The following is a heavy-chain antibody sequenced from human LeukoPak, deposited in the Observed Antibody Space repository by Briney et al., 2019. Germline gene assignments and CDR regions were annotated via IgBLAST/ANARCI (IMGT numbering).Heavy chain of an antibody. J-gene: IGHJ4*02. V-gene: IGHV4-59*12. CDR1: GGSISTYY. Sequence: PSETLSLTCTVSGGSISTYYWSWIRQPPGKGLEWIGYVYYTGNTNYNPSLNSRVTMSVDTSKNQFSLQLNSMTPEDTAVYYCARDLPDSAIGFDFWGQGILVTVSS. CDR3: ARDLPDSAIGFDF. CDR2: VYYTGNT. D-gene: IGHD2-2*02.